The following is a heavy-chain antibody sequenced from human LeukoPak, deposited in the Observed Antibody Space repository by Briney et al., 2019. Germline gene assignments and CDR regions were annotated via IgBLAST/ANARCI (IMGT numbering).Heavy chain of an antibody. CDR1: GFTFSSYG. CDR3: AKVDDYGDYFDY. CDR2: MWYDGSNK. V-gene: IGHV3-33*06. J-gene: IGHJ4*02. D-gene: IGHD4-17*01. Sequence: GGSLRLSCAASGFTFSSYGMHWVRQAPGKGLEWVAVMWYDGSNKYYADSVKGRFTISRDNSKNTLYLQMNSLRAEDTAVYYCAKVDDYGDYFDYWGQGTLVTVSS.